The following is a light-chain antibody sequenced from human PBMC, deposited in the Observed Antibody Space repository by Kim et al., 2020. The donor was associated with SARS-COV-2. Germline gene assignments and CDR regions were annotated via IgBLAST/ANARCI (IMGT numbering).Light chain of an antibody. CDR3: QQYSSYPWT. J-gene: IGKJ1*01. Sequence: ASVGDRVTITCRASQSISSWLAWYQQKPGKAPKLLIYDASSLESGVPSRFSGSGSGTEFTLTISSLQPDDFATYYCQQYSSYPWTFGQGTKVDIK. CDR2: DAS. V-gene: IGKV1-5*01. CDR1: QSISSW.